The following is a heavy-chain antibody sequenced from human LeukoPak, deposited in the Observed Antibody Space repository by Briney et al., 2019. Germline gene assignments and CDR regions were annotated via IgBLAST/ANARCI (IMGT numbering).Heavy chain of an antibody. CDR1: GFTFSNAL. J-gene: IGHJ4*02. CDR3: TTVTSQWLVYYLDY. CDR2: IKSKTDGGTT. Sequence: GGSLRLSCAASGFTFSNALMSWVRQAPGKGLEWVGRIKSKTDGGTTDYAAPVKGRFTISRDDSKNTLYLQMNSLKTEDTAVYYCTTVTSQWLVYYLDYWGQGTLVTVSS. D-gene: IGHD6-19*01. V-gene: IGHV3-15*01.